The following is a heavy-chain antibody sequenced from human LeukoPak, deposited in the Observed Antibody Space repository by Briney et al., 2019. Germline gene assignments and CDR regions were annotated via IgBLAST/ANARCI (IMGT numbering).Heavy chain of an antibody. CDR1: GGSINNYY. D-gene: IGHD3-22*01. J-gene: IGHJ3*02. CDR2: IYSGEGT. CDR3: ARFHSYYRDYSASNAFDI. V-gene: IGHV4-4*07. Sequence: PSETLSLTCTVSGGSINNYYWNWIRQSAGKGLEWIGRIYSGEGTNYNPSLKSRVTMSVDTSKNQFSLKLNSVTAADTAVYYCARFHSYYRDYSASNAFDIWGQGTLVTVSS.